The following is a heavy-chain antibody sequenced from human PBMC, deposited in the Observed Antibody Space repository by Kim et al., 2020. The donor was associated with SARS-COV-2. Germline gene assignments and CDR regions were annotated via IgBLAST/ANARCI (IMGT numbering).Heavy chain of an antibody. V-gene: IGHV4-4*02. CDR1: GGSISSSNW. Sequence: SETLSLTCAVSGGSISSSNWWSWVRQPPGKGLEWIGEIYHSGSTNYNPSLKSRVTISVDKSKNQFSLKLSSVTAADTAVYYCARGTKPTDVLLWFGTHYGMDVWGQGTTVTVSS. J-gene: IGHJ6*02. CDR3: ARGTKPTDVLLWFGTHYGMDV. D-gene: IGHD3-10*01. CDR2: IYHSGST.